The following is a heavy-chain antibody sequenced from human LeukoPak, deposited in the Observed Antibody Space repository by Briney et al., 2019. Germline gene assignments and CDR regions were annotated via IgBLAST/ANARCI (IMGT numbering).Heavy chain of an antibody. CDR3: ARDYLRGRGKDGFDY. CDR2: ISSSSSTI. CDR1: GFTFSSYS. V-gene: IGHV3-48*01. Sequence: PGGSLRLSCAASGFTFSSYSMNWVRQAPGKGLEWVSYISSSSSTIYYADSVKGRFTISRDNAKNSLYLQMNSLRAEDTAVYYCARDYLRGRGKDGFDYWGQGTLVTVSS. D-gene: IGHD2/OR15-2a*01. J-gene: IGHJ4*02.